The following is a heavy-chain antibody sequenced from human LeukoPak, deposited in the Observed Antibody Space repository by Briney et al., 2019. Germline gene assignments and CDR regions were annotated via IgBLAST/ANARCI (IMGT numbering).Heavy chain of an antibody. CDR3: ARDLNVVRGVVDY. CDR1: SGSISGYY. D-gene: IGHD3-10*01. J-gene: IGHJ4*02. CDR2: IYYSGST. V-gene: IGHV4-39*07. Sequence: SETLSLTCTVSSGSISGYYWGWIRQPPGKGLEWIASIYYSGSTYYSPSLKSRVTISVDTSKNQFSLKLSSVTAADTAVYYCARDLNVVRGVVDYWGQGTLVTVSS.